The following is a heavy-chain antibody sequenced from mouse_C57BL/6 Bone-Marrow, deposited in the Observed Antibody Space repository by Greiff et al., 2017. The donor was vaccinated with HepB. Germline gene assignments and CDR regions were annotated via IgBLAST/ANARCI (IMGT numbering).Heavy chain of an antibody. J-gene: IGHJ4*01. V-gene: IGHV1-64*01. D-gene: IGHD1-1*01. CDR1: GYTFTSYW. CDR2: IHPNSGST. CDR3: AIYYYGSSLYYYAMDY. Sequence: QVQLKQPGAELVKPGASVKLSCKASGYTFTSYWMHWVKQRPGQGLEWIGMIHPNSGSTNYNEKFKSKATLTVDKSSSTAYMQLSSLTSEDSAVYYCAIYYYGSSLYYYAMDYWGQGTSVTVSS.